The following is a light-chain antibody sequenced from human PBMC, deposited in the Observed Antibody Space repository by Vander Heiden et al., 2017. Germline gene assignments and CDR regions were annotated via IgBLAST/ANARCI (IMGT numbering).Light chain of an antibody. CDR1: QSISTY. V-gene: IGKV1-39*01. CDR3: QQSDSTPFT. CDR2: GAS. Sequence: DIQMTQSPSSLSASVGDRVTIACRASQSISTYLNWYQQKPGKAPKLLIYGASSLQSGVPSRFTGSGSGTDFTLTITRLQLEDFATYYCQQSDSTPFTFDGASKAEIK. J-gene: IGKJ4*01.